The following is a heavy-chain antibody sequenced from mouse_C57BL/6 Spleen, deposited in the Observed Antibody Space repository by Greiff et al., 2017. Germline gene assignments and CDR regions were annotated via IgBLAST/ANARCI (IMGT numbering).Heavy chain of an antibody. V-gene: IGHV1-85*01. D-gene: IGHD2-2*01. CDR1: GYTFTSYD. CDR2: IYPRAGST. J-gene: IGHJ4*01. CDR3: ARRDCGYDPMDY. Sequence: VQRVESGPELVKPGASVKLSCKASGYTFTSYDINWVKQRPGQGLEWIGWIYPRAGSTKYNEKFKGKATLTVDTSSSTAYMELHSLTSDDSAVYFCARRDCGYDPMDYWGQGTSVTVSS.